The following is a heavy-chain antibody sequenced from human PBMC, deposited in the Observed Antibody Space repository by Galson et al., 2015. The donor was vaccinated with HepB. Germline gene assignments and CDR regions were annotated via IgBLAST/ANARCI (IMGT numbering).Heavy chain of an antibody. Sequence: SVKVSCKASGGTFSSYAISWVRQAPGQGLEWMGGIIPIFGTANYAQKFQGRVTITADESTSTAYMELSSLRSEDTAVYYCARPYGGYPPSYYYGMDVWGQGTTVTVSS. CDR3: ARPYGGYPPSYYYGMDV. J-gene: IGHJ6*02. D-gene: IGHD5-12*01. CDR1: GGTFSSYA. CDR2: IIPIFGTA. V-gene: IGHV1-69*13.